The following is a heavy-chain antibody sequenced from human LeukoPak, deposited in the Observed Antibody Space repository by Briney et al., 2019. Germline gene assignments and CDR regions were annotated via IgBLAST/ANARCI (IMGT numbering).Heavy chain of an antibody. V-gene: IGHV3-48*04. J-gene: IGHJ4*02. CDR2: ISSSSSTI. CDR3: ARCKNDYGDYVFDY. Sequence: PGGSLRLSCAASGFTFSSYSMNWVRQAPGKGLEWVSYISSSSSTIYYADSVKGRFTISRDNAKNSLYLQMNSLRAEDTAVYYCARCKNDYGDYVFDYWGQGTLVTVSS. D-gene: IGHD4-17*01. CDR1: GFTFSSYS.